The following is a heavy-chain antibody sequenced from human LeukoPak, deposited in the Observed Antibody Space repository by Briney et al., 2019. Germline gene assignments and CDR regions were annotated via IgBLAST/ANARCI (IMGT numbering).Heavy chain of an antibody. CDR1: GYTFTGYY. V-gene: IGHV1-2*02. J-gene: IGHJ4*01. CDR3: ARGDIYCSTTSCLSDY. Sequence: ASVTVTCKASGYTFTGYYMHWVRQAPGQGFEWMGWTNPNSGGTNYAQKFQGRVTMNRDTSISTAYMELSRLRSDDTAVYYCARGDIYCSTTSCLSDYSGHRALVTVSS. CDR2: TNPNSGGT. D-gene: IGHD2-2*01.